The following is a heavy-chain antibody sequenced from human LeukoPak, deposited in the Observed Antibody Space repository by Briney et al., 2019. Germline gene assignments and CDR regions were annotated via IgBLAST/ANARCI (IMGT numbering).Heavy chain of an antibody. J-gene: IGHJ4*02. Sequence: SETLSLTSTLSDGPISSSTYYWGWIRQPPGKGLEWVGSIFYTGSTYYNPSLKSRVTISVDTSKNQFSLRLSSVTAADTAVYYCARHAFDSSGFYLAYFDYWDQGTLVTVSS. CDR2: IFYTGST. D-gene: IGHD3-22*01. V-gene: IGHV4-39*01. CDR1: DGPISSSTYY. CDR3: ARHAFDSSGFYLAYFDY.